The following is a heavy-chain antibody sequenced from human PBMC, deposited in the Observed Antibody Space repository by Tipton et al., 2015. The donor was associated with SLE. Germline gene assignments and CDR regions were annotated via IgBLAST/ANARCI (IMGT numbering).Heavy chain of an antibody. D-gene: IGHD6-6*01. CDR1: GGSISSGSYY. V-gene: IGHV4-61*02. CDR3: ARVDPRSSSSGLYDY. Sequence: TLSLTCTVSGGSISSGSYYWNWIRQPAGKGLEWIGRIYTSGSTNYNPSLKSRVTISVDTSKNQFSLKLTSVTAADTAVYYCARVDPRSSSSGLYDYWGQGTLVTVSS. J-gene: IGHJ4*02. CDR2: IYTSGST.